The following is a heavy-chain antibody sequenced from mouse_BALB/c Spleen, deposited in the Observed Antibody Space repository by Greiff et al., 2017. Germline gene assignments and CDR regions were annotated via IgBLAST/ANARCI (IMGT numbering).Heavy chain of an antibody. Sequence: EVHLVESGGGLVQPGGSRKLSCAASGFTFSSFGMHWVRQAPEKGLEWVAYISSGSSTIYYADTVKGRFTISRDNPKNTLFLQMTSLRSEDTAMYYCAGGKLRLYFDYWGQGTTLTVSS. CDR3: AGGKLRLYFDY. D-gene: IGHD1-2*01. V-gene: IGHV5-17*02. J-gene: IGHJ2*01. CDR2: ISSGSSTI. CDR1: GFTFSSFG.